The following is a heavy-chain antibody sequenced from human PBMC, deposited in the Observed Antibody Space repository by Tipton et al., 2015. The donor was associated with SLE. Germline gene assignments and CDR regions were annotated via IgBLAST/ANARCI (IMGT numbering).Heavy chain of an antibody. CDR2: MYFSGSA. CDR1: GGSISTYF. D-gene: IGHD3-10*01. CDR3: ATTPRSSSRYFDL. V-gene: IGHV4-59*08. Sequence: TLSLTCTVSGGSISTYFWNWVRQPPGKGLEWIGYMYFSGSAGYNPSLKSRVTMSLDTSKNRLSLKLKSVTAADTAVYFCATTPRSSSRYFDLWGRGALVSVSS. J-gene: IGHJ2*01.